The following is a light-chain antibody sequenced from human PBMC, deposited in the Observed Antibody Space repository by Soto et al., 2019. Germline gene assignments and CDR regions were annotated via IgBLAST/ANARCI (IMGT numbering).Light chain of an antibody. Sequence: QPVLTQSPSASASLGASVKPTCTLSSGHSSYAIAWHQQQPEKGPRYLMKLNSDGSHSKGDGLPDRFSGSSSGAERYLAIPSLQSEDEADSSPQTWGTGIQVFGGGTKLTVL. CDR3: QTWGTGIQV. J-gene: IGLJ2*01. CDR2: LNSDGSH. CDR1: SGHSSYA. V-gene: IGLV4-69*01.